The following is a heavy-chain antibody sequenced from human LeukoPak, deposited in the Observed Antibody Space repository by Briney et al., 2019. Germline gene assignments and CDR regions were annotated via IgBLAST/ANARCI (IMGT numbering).Heavy chain of an antibody. Sequence: GGSLRLSCAASGFTFSSYAMHWIRQAPGKGLEYVSAISKNGDSTFQAISVKGRFTISRDNSKNTLYLQMGSLRPEDMAVYYCARMDYSDQFFQHWGQGSLVTVSS. D-gene: IGHD4-17*01. V-gene: IGHV3-64*01. CDR3: ARMDYSDQFFQH. CDR1: GFTFSSYA. CDR2: ISKNGDST. J-gene: IGHJ1*01.